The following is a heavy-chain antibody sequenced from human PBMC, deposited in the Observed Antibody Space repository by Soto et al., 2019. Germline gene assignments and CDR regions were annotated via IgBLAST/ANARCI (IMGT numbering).Heavy chain of an antibody. CDR3: ARVSRIVVVPAAIEFHYYYMDV. CDR2: INHSGST. CDR1: GGSFSGYY. J-gene: IGHJ6*03. V-gene: IGHV4-34*01. Sequence: ETLSLTCAVYGGSFSGYYWSWIRQPPGKGLEWIGEINHSGSTNYNPSLKSRVTISVDTSKNQFSLKLSSVTAADTAVYYCARVSRIVVVPAAIEFHYYYMDVWGKGTTVTVSS. D-gene: IGHD2-2*02.